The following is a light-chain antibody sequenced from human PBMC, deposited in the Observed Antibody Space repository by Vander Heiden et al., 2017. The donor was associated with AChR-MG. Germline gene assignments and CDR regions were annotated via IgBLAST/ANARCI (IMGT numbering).Light chain of an antibody. V-gene: IGKV3-15*01. CDR1: QSVSTN. CDR2: GAS. CDR3: QQYNNWPFT. Sequence: EIVMTQSPATLSVSPGERATLSCRASQSVSTNLAWYQQKPGQAPRLLMYGASTRATGIPARLSGSGSGTEFTLTISRLQSEDFAVYYCQQYNNWPFTFGQGTKLEIK. J-gene: IGKJ2*01.